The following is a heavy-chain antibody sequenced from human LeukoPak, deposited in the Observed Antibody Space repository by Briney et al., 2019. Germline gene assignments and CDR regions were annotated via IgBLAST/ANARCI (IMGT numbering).Heavy chain of an antibody. V-gene: IGHV1-2*02. Sequence: GASVKVSCKASGYTFTGYYMHWVRQAPGQGLEWMGWINPNSGGTNYAQKFQGRVTMTRDTSISTAYMELSRLRSDDTAVYYCAREAQFYTVHYYYYMDVWGKGTTVTVSS. CDR1: GYTFTGYY. D-gene: IGHD3-16*01. CDR3: AREAQFYTVHYYYYMDV. CDR2: INPNSGGT. J-gene: IGHJ6*03.